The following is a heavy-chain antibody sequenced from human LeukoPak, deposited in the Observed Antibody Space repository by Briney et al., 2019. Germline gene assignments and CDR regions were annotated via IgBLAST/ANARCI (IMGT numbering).Heavy chain of an antibody. CDR3: AKDLSPIRYPGYYGMDV. J-gene: IGHJ6*04. CDR1: GFTFSSYA. V-gene: IGHV3-23*01. Sequence: GGSLRLSCAASGFTFSSYAMSWVRQAPGKGLEWVSDISGSGGSTYYADSVKGRFTISRDNSKNTLYLQMNSLRAEDTAVYYCAKDLSPIRYPGYYGMDVWGKGTTVTVSS. D-gene: IGHD3-9*01. CDR2: ISGSGGST.